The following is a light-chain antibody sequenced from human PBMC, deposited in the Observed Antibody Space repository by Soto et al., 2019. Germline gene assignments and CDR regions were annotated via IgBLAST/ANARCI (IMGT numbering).Light chain of an antibody. V-gene: IGKV3-11*01. Sequence: EIVLTQSPATLSLSPGERATLSCRASQSVSTFLAWYQQKPGQAPRLLIYDASNSATGIPARFSGSGSGTDFNLTISSLEREDFAVYYCQQRSNWIFTFGPGTKVDMK. CDR1: QSVSTF. J-gene: IGKJ3*01. CDR3: QQRSNWIFT. CDR2: DAS.